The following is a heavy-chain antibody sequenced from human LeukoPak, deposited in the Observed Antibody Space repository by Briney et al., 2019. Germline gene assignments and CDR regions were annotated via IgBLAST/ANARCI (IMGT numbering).Heavy chain of an antibody. CDR1: GYSFTSYW. J-gene: IGHJ4*02. Sequence: GESLKISCKGSGYSFTSYWIGWVRQMPGKGLEWMGVIYPGDSDTRYSPSFQGQVTISADKSISTAYLQWSSLKASDTAMYYCARQADILTGPLDYWGQGTLVTVSS. V-gene: IGHV5-51*01. D-gene: IGHD3-9*01. CDR3: ARQADILTGPLDY. CDR2: IYPGDSDT.